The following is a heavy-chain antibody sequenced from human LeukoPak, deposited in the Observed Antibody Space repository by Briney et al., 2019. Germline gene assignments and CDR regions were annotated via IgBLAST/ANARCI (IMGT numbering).Heavy chain of an antibody. V-gene: IGHV4-59*11. D-gene: IGHD4-17*01. Sequence: SETLTLTCTVSDESFSTHYWTWIPQPPGKGLEWIGYISYSGSTNYNPSLKSRVTISVDTSKNQFSLKLSSVPAAGTAVYCCARDPTTVTKGFDIWGQGTMVTVSS. CDR3: ARDPTTVTKGFDI. CDR1: DESFSTHY. J-gene: IGHJ3*02. CDR2: ISYSGST.